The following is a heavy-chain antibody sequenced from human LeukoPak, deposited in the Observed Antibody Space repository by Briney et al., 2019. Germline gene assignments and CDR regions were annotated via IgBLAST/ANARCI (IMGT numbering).Heavy chain of an antibody. CDR3: ARDTYSGSYSP. D-gene: IGHD1-26*01. V-gene: IGHV3-21*01. CDR2: ISSSSSYI. Sequence: GGSLRLSCAASGFSFSVYWMNWVRQAPGKGLEWVSSISSSSSYIYYADSVKGRFTISRDNAKNSLYLQMNSLRAEDTAVYYCARDTYSGSYSPWGQGTLVTVSS. CDR1: GFSFSVYW. J-gene: IGHJ5*02.